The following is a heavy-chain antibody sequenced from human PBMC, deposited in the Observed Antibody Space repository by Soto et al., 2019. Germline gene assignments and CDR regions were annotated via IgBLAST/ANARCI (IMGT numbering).Heavy chain of an antibody. CDR2: ISVDGSTE. D-gene: IGHD3-10*01. Sequence: QVPLVESGGGVVQPGRSLRLSCAASGFTFISYAMHWVRQAPGKGLEWVAVISVDGSTEYYADSVKGRLTISRDNSKNTVYLQMNSLRSEYTAVYYCARSRHGSGSYTHFYYGLDVWGQGTTVTVSS. V-gene: IGHV3-30-3*01. J-gene: IGHJ6*02. CDR3: ARSRHGSGSYTHFYYGLDV. CDR1: GFTFISYA.